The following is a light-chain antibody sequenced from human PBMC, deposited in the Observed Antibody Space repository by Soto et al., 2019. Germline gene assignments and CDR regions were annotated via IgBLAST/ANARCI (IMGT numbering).Light chain of an antibody. CDR2: GAS. V-gene: IGKV3-20*01. J-gene: IGKJ5*01. Sequence: EIVLTQSPATLSMSPGERATLSCRASQSVSSYLAWYQQKPGQAPRLLIYGASTRATGISARFSGSGSGTDFTLTISRLEPEDFAVYSCHQYGRSPRTFGQGTRLEIK. CDR3: HQYGRSPRT. CDR1: QSVSSY.